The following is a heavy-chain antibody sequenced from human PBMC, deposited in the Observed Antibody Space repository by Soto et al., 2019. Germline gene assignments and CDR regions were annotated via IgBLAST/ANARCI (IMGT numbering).Heavy chain of an antibody. CDR1: GGSISSGGYY. CDR2: IYYSGST. D-gene: IGHD1-7*01. Sequence: QVQLQESGPGLVKPSQTLSLTCTVSGGSISSGGYYWSWIRQHPGKGLEWIGYIYYSGSTYYNPSLKSRVTRSVDTSKNQFSLKLSSVTAADTAVYYCARDARLELFRYYYMDVWGKGTTVTVSS. J-gene: IGHJ6*03. V-gene: IGHV4-31*03. CDR3: ARDARLELFRYYYMDV.